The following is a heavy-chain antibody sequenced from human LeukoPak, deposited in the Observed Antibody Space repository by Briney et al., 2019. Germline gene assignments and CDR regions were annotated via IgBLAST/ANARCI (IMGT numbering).Heavy chain of an antibody. CDR2: NSAYNGNT. D-gene: IGHD3-9*01. CDR1: GYTFTSYG. J-gene: IGHJ4*02. V-gene: IGHV1-18*01. Sequence: ASVKVSCKASGYTFTSYGISWVRQAPGQGLEWMGWNSAYNGNTNFAQKLQGRVTMTTDTSTSTAYMDLRSLRSDDTAVYYCARDQAATNTQVRFCLDWGQGTLVTVSS. CDR3: ARDQAATNTQVRFCLD.